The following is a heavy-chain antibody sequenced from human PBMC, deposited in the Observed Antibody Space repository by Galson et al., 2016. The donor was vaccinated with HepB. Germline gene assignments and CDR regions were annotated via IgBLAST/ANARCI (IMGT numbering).Heavy chain of an antibody. CDR2: ILKDGSNK. CDR3: TKGST. J-gene: IGHJ4*02. CDR1: GFTLRDYG. V-gene: IGHV3-30*18. Sequence: SLRLSCAVSGFTLRDYGMHWVRQAPGKGLEWVAVILKDGSNKEYADSVKGRFTISRDNSRNTVCLQMNSLRSEDTAVYYCTKGSTWGQGTLVTVSS. D-gene: IGHD5/OR15-5a*01.